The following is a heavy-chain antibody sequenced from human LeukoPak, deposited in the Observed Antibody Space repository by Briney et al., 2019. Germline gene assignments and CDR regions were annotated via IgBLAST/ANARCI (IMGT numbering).Heavy chain of an antibody. D-gene: IGHD6-6*01. Sequence: ASVKVSCKASGYTFTSYDINWVRQATGQGLEWMGWMNPNGGNTGYAQKFQGRVTITRNTSISTAYMELSSLRSEDTAVYYCARGVAAALPVGFYYYYYYMDVWGKGTTVTVSS. J-gene: IGHJ6*03. CDR1: GYTFTSYD. CDR3: ARGVAAALPVGFYYYYYYMDV. CDR2: MNPNGGNT. V-gene: IGHV1-8*03.